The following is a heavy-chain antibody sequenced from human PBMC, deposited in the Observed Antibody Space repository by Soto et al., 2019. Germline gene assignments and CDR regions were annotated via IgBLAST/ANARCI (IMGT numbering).Heavy chain of an antibody. V-gene: IGHV3-23*01. CDR3: AHPRGYGVFDAVDI. CDR2: ISNSGDSA. D-gene: IGHD4-17*01. J-gene: IGHJ3*02. Sequence: SLRLSCAASGFIFSTYAMNWVRQAPGKGLEWVSAISNSGDSAYYAESVRGRFTISRDNSINTLYLQMRSLRPEDTAVYYCAHPRGYGVFDAVDIWGQGTMVTVSS. CDR1: GFIFSTYA.